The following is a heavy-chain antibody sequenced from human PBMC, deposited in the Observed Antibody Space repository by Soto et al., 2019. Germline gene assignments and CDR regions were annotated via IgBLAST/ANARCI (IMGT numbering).Heavy chain of an antibody. Sequence: PGGSLRLSCAASGFTFSSYAMHWVRQAPGKGLEWVEVISYDGSNKYYADSVKGRFTISIDNSKNTLYLQMNSLRAEDTAVYYCASTMVRGVSLPLFHXWGQGTLVTVSX. CDR1: GFTFSSYA. V-gene: IGHV3-30-3*01. CDR3: ASTMVRGVSLPLFHX. D-gene: IGHD3-10*01. CDR2: ISYDGSNK. J-gene: IGHJ4*02.